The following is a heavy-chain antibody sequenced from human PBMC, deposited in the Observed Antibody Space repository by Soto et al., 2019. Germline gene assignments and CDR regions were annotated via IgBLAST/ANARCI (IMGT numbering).Heavy chain of an antibody. CDR2: ISNDESYK. J-gene: IGHJ6*02. V-gene: IGHV3-30*18. CDR3: AKDPITTRDHYFIMDV. CDR1: GFTFSNYH. Sequence: PGXSLRLSGAASGFTFSNYHMHWVRQAPGKGLECVTRISNDESYKYYADSVKGRFTISRDNSKNTLYLQMAGLRAEDTAVDYCAKDPITTRDHYFIMDVWGQGTTVTVSS. D-gene: IGHD3-16*01.